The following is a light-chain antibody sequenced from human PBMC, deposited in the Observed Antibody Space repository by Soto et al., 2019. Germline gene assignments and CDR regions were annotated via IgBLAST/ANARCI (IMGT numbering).Light chain of an antibody. CDR2: DVS. J-gene: IGLJ2*01. CDR3: SSYTTSSKVV. Sequence: QSVLTQPASVSGSPGQSITISCTGTNSDVGAYNYVSWYQQHPGKAPKLMIYDVSNRPSGVSNRFSGSKSGNTASLTISGLQAEDEADYYCSSYTTSSKVVFGGGTKLTVL. V-gene: IGLV2-14*01. CDR1: NSDVGAYNY.